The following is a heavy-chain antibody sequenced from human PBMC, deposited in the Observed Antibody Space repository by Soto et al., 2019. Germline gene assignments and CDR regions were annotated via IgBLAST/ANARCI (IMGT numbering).Heavy chain of an antibody. CDR3: AREVSDYGMDV. D-gene: IGHD3-10*01. Sequence: QVQLVQSGAEVKKPGASVKVSCKASGYTFTSYYMHWVRQAPEQGLEWMGIINPSGGSTSYAQKFQGRVTMTRDTSTSTVYMELSSLRSEDTAVYYCAREVSDYGMDVWGQGTTVTVSS. J-gene: IGHJ6*02. CDR1: GYTFTSYY. CDR2: INPSGGST. V-gene: IGHV1-46*01.